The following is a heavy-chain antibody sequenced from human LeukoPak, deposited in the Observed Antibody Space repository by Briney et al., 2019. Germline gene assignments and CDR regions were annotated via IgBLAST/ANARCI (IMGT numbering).Heavy chain of an antibody. J-gene: IGHJ4*02. V-gene: IGHV1-2*02. CDR3: ARVRRGSSWIGFDY. CDR2: INPNSGGT. Sequence: ASVKVSCKASGYTFTGYYMHWVRQAPGQGLEWMGWINPNSGGTNYAQKFQGRVTMTRDTSISTAYMELSRLRSDDTAVYYCARVRRGSSWIGFDYWGQGTLVTVSS. D-gene: IGHD6-13*01. CDR1: GYTFTGYY.